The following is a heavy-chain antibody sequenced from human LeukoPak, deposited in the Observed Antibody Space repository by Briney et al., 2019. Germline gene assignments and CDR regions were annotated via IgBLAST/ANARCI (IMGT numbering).Heavy chain of an antibody. CDR2: MNPNSGNT. CDR1: GYTFTSYD. V-gene: IGHV1-8*01. CDR3: ARVLHDSSGYYLYYYGMDV. J-gene: IGHJ6*02. Sequence: ASVKVSCKASGYTFTSYDINWVRQATGQGLEWMGWMNPNSGNTGYAQKFQGRVTMTRNTSINTAYMELSSLRSEDTAVYYCARVLHDSSGYYLYYYGMDVWGQGTTVTVSS. D-gene: IGHD3-22*01.